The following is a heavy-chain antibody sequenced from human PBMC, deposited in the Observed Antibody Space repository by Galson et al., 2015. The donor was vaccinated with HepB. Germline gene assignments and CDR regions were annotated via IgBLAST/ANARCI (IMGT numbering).Heavy chain of an antibody. CDR1: GFTFSSYG. J-gene: IGHJ6*02. CDR2: IWYDGSNK. D-gene: IGHD2-2*01. V-gene: IGHV3-33*06. CDR3: AKDPAVVVPAATYYYYYGMDV. Sequence: SLRLSCAASGFTFSSYGMHWVRQAPGKGLEWVAVIWYDGSNKYYADSVKGRFTISRDNSKNTLYLQMNSLRAEDTAVYYCAKDPAVVVPAATYYYYYGMDVWGQGTTVTVSS.